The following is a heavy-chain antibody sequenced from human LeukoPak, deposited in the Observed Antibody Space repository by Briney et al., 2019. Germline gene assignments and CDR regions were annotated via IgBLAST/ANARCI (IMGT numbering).Heavy chain of an antibody. D-gene: IGHD3-22*01. J-gene: IGHJ6*02. V-gene: IGHV3-23*01. CDR2: ISCSGGST. CDR1: GFTFSSYA. CDR3: AKDQGLDYDSSGPSYGMDV. Sequence: GGSLRLSCAASGFTFSSYAMSWVRQGPGKGLEWVSAISCSGGSTYYADSVKGRFTISRDNSKNTMYLQMNSLRAEDTAVYYCAKDQGLDYDSSGPSYGMDVWGQGTTVTVSS.